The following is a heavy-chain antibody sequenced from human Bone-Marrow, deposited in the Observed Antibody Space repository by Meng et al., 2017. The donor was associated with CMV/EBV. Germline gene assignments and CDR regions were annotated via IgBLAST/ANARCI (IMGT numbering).Heavy chain of an antibody. CDR3: AKDIGSGSYNYYYGMDV. V-gene: IGHV3-9*03. Sequence: SLKISCAASGFTFDDYAMHWVRQAPGKGLEWVSGSSWNSGSIGYADSVKGRFTISRDNAKNSLYLQMNSLRAEAMALYYCAKDIGSGSYNYYYGMDVWGQGTTVTVSS. CDR1: GFTFDDYA. CDR2: SSWNSGSI. J-gene: IGHJ6*02. D-gene: IGHD3-10*01.